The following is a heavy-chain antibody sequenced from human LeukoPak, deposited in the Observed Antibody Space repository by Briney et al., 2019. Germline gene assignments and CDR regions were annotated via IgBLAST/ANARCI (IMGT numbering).Heavy chain of an antibody. J-gene: IGHJ6*03. D-gene: IGHD6-13*01. CDR1: GFNFDSYA. V-gene: IGHV3-30*04. CDR3: ARGQVKQQLLPRTGSRYYYYYMDV. Sequence: GGSLRLSCGASGFNFDSYAMHWVRQAPGKGLQWVAFISYDGGNRFYADPVRGRFTISRDNSKNTLFLQMNSLRPEDTAVYYCARGQVKQQLLPRTGSRYYYYYMDVWGKGTTVTVSS. CDR2: ISYDGGNR.